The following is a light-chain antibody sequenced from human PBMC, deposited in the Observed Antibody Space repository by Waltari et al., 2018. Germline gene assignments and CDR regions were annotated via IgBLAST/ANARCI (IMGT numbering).Light chain of an antibody. J-gene: IGLJ2*01. CDR2: YDD. CDR1: RSNIDTNA. Sequence: QSVLTQPPSVSEAHRQRLTISCSGIRSNIDTNAVNWYQQFPGRAPKLLIYYDDLLPSGVSDRFSGSKSGTSASLAISGLQSEDEAYYYCASWDDDLSGVVFGGGTKLTVL. V-gene: IGLV1-36*01. CDR3: ASWDDDLSGVV.